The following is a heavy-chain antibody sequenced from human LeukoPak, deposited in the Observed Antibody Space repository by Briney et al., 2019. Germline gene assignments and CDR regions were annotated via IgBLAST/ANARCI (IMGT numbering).Heavy chain of an antibody. Sequence: PSETLSLTCAVSGGSISSGGYSWSWIRQPPRKGPEWIGYIYHSGSTYYNPSLKSRVTISVDRSKNQFSLKLSSVTAADTAVYYCARGIAAAPYFQHWGQGTLVTVSS. CDR1: GGSISSGGYS. D-gene: IGHD6-13*01. V-gene: IGHV4-30-2*01. J-gene: IGHJ1*01. CDR3: ARGIAAAPYFQH. CDR2: IYHSGST.